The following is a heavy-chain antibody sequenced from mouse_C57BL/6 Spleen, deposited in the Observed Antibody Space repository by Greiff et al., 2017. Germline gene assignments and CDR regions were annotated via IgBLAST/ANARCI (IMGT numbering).Heavy chain of an antibody. CDR1: GYTFTSYG. CDR3: ARDDYDYDGSWFAD. J-gene: IGHJ3*01. CDR2: IYPRSGNT. V-gene: IGHV1-81*01. Sequence: VKLQQSGAELARPGASVKLSCKASGYTFTSYGISWVKQRTGPGLEWIGEIYPRSGNTSYTEKFTGKATLTADNSSSTAYMGLRRLTAEDSAVYFCARDDYDYDGSWFADWGQGTLVTVAA. D-gene: IGHD2-4*01.